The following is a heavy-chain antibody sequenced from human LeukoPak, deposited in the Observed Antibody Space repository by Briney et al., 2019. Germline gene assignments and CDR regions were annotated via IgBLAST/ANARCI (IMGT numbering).Heavy chain of an antibody. CDR1: GYTFRTYS. J-gene: IGHJ4*02. V-gene: IGHV3-23*01. CDR3: AKDRLPDGAWSHDY. CDR2: VYGGGRDT. Sequence: GGSLRLACTATGYTFRTYSMMWVRQAPGKGLEWVSGVYGGGRDTFYADSVRGRFTISKDNSGNTLYLQMTSLRVEDTAIYYCAKDRLPDGAWSHDYWGQGTLVIVSS. D-gene: IGHD4/OR15-4a*01.